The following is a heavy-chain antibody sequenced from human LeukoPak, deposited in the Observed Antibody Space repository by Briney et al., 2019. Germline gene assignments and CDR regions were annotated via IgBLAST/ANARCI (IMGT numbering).Heavy chain of an antibody. CDR3: ARINRATTVTPDYHGVDV. CDR1: GDSVSGNSVT. D-gene: IGHD4-11*01. V-gene: IGHV6-1*01. J-gene: IGHJ6*02. CDR2: TYYRSKWYN. Sequence: SQTLSLSCVISGDSVSGNSVTWNWIRQSPSRGLEWLGRTYYRSKWYNDYAVSVKSRITIKPDTSKNQFSLQLNFVTPEDTAVYYCARINRATTVTPDYHGVDVWGQGTSVTVSS.